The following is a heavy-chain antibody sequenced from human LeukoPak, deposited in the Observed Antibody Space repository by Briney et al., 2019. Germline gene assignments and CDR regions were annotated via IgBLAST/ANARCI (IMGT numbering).Heavy chain of an antibody. CDR3: ARAPFYYYYDSSGSGLFDP. D-gene: IGHD3-22*01. CDR2: INPNSGGT. Sequence: ASVKVSCKASGYTFTGYYMHWVRQAPGQGLEWMGWINPNSGGTNYAQKFQGRVTMTRDTAISTAYMELSRLRSEDTAVYYCARAPFYYYYDSSGSGLFDPWGQGTLVTVSS. V-gene: IGHV1-2*02. CDR1: GYTFTGYY. J-gene: IGHJ5*02.